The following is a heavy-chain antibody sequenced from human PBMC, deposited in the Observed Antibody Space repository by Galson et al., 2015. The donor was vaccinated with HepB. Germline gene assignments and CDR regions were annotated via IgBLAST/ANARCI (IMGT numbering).Heavy chain of an antibody. CDR3: AADSPRITMVRGAGMDV. CDR1: GFTFTSSA. V-gene: IGHV1-58*01. CDR2: IVVGSGNT. J-gene: IGHJ6*02. D-gene: IGHD3-10*01. Sequence: SVKVSCKASGFTFTSSAVQWVRQARGQRLEWIGWIVVGSGNTNYAQKFQERVTITRGMSTSTAYMELSSLRSEDTAVYYCAADSPRITMVRGAGMDVWGQGTTVTVSS.